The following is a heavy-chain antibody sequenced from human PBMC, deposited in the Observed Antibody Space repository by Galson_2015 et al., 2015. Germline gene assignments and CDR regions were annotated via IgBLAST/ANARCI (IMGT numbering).Heavy chain of an antibody. Sequence: ETLSLTCTVSGGSISSYYWSWIRQPPGKGLEWIGYIYYSGSTNYNPSLKSRVTISVDTSKNQFSLKLSSVTAADTAVYYCARYDSSGHHPVDYFDYWGQGTLVTVSS. D-gene: IGHD3-22*01. CDR2: IYYSGST. J-gene: IGHJ4*02. CDR1: GGSISSYY. V-gene: IGHV4-59*01. CDR3: ARYDSSGHHPVDYFDY.